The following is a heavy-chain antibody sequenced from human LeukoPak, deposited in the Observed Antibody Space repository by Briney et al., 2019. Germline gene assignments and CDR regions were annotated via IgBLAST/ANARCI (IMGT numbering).Heavy chain of an antibody. CDR1: GGSFSDFY. CDR3: ARGRLVIDS. D-gene: IGHD6-19*01. J-gene: IGHJ4*02. CDR2: INHSGST. Sequence: SETLSLTCAVYGGSFSDFYWSWIRQPPGKGLEWIGEINHSGSTNYNPSLKSRVTISRDTSKSQFSLKLSSVTAADTAVYYCARGRLVIDSWGQGTLVTVSP. V-gene: IGHV4-34*01.